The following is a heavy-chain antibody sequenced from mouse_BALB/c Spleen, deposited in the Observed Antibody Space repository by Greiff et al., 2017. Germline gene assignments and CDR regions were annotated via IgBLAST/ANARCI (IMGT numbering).Heavy chain of an antibody. CDR3: VRDQPLRAMDY. CDR1: GFSLTSYD. CDR2: IWTGGGT. Sequence: QVQLKESGPGLVAPSQSLSITCTVSGFSLTSYDISWIRQPPGKGLEWLGVIWTGGGTNYNSAFMSRLSISKDNSKSQVFLKMNSLQTDDTAIYYCVRDQPLRAMDYWGQGTSVTVSS. J-gene: IGHJ4*01. V-gene: IGHV2-9-2*01. D-gene: IGHD3-2*02.